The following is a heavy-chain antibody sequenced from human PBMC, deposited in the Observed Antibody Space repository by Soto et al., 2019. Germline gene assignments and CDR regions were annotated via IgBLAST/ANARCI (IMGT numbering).Heavy chain of an antibody. J-gene: IGHJ4*02. CDR3: ARDTRDGYYFEY. CDR1: GGSFSDYY. D-gene: IGHD1-26*01. CDR2: INHSGST. V-gene: IGHV4-34*01. Sequence: SETLSLTCAVYGGSFSDYYWSWIRQPPGKGLEWIGEINHSGSTNYNPSLKSRVTISVDTSKSQFSLKLSSVTAADTAVYYCARDTRDGYYFEYWGQGILVTVSS.